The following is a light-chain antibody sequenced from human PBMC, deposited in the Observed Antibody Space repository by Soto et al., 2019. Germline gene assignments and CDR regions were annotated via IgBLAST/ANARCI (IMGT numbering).Light chain of an antibody. CDR1: QSVSSN. J-gene: IGKJ5*01. Sequence: EIVMTQSPATLSVSPGERATLSCRASQSVSSNLAWYQQKPGQAPRLLIYGASTRATGIPARFSGSGSGTEXTLTISSLQXEDFXVYYCQQYNNWLITFGQGTRLEIK. CDR2: GAS. V-gene: IGKV3-15*01. CDR3: QQYNNWLIT.